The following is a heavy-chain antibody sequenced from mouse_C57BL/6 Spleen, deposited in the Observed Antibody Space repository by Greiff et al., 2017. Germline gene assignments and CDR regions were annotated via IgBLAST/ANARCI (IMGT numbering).Heavy chain of an antibody. CDR1: GFSLTTYA. J-gene: IGHJ4*01. Sequence: VNVVESGPGLVAPSQSLSITCTVSGFSLTTYAISWVRQPPGKGLEWLGVIWTGGGTNYNSPLKSRLSISKDNSKSQVFLKMNSLQTDDTARYYCARKLGNYDYAMDYWGQGTSVTVSS. V-gene: IGHV2-9-1*01. CDR2: IWTGGGT. D-gene: IGHD2-1*01. CDR3: ARKLGNYDYAMDY.